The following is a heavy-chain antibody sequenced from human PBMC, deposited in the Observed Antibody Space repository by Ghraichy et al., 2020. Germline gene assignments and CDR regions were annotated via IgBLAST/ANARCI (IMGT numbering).Heavy chain of an antibody. CDR2: ISSNGGST. D-gene: IGHD3-3*01. J-gene: IGHJ4*02. Sequence: GGSLRLSCSASGFTFSSYAMHWVRQAPGKGLEYVSAISSNGGSTYYADSVKGRFTISRDNSKNTLYLQMSSLRAEDTAVYYCVKSPDRVEWLLKSSLFDYWGQGTLVTVSS. CDR1: GFTFSSYA. CDR3: VKSPDRVEWLLKSSLFDY. V-gene: IGHV3-64D*09.